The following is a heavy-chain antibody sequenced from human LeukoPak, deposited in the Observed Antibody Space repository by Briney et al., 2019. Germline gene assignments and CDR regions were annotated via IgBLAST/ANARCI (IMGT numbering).Heavy chain of an antibody. D-gene: IGHD1-26*01. CDR3: ARGGIVEDY. CDR2: ISYDGSNK. CDR1: GFTFSSYA. V-gene: IGHV3-30-3*01. Sequence: PGGSLRLSCAASGFTFSSYAMHWVRQAPGKGLEWVAVISYDGSNKYYADSVKGRFTISRDNSKNTLYLQVNSLRAEDTAVYYCARGGIVEDYWGQGTLVTVSS. J-gene: IGHJ4*02.